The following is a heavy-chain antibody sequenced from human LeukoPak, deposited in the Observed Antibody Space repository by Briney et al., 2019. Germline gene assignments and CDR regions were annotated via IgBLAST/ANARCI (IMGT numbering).Heavy chain of an antibody. D-gene: IGHD3-10*01. CDR1: GGSFSGYY. Sequence: PSETLSLTCAVYGGSFSGYYWSWIRQPPGKGLEWIGEINHSGSTNYNPSLKSRVTMSVDTSKNQFSLKLSSVTAADTAVYYCARGMVRGVIILRYYGMDVWGQGTTVTVSS. J-gene: IGHJ6*02. CDR2: INHSGST. CDR3: ARGMVRGVIILRYYGMDV. V-gene: IGHV4-34*01.